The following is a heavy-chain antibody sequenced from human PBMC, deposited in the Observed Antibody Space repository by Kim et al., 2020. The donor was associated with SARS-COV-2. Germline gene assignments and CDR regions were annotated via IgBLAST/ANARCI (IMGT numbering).Heavy chain of an antibody. Sequence: GGSLRLSCSASGFTFSSYAMHWVRQAPGKGLEYVSAISSNGGSTYYADSVKGRFTISRDNSKNTLYLQMSSLRAEDTAVYYCVKATESYYDFWSEFYFDYWGAGTLFTVSS. CDR2: ISSNGGST. CDR3: VKATESYYDFWSEFYFDY. V-gene: IGHV3-64D*09. D-gene: IGHD3-3*01. CDR1: GFTFSSYA. J-gene: IGHJ4*02.